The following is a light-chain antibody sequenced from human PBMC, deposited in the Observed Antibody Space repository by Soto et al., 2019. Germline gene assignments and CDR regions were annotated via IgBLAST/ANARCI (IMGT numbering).Light chain of an antibody. J-gene: IGKJ2*01. CDR2: GTS. CDR1: ENIATQF. V-gene: IGKV3-20*01. CDR3: QQYSSSSGYT. Sequence: VLTQSPGTLSLSPGERATLSSRASENIATQFFTWYQQRPGQAPRVLIYGTSTRATGIPDRFIGSGSGTDFTLTISRLEPEDFAVYYCQQYSSSSGYTFGQGTKLEI.